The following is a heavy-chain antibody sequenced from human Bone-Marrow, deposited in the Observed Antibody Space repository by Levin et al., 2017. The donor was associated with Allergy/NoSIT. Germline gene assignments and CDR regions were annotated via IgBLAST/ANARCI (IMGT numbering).Heavy chain of an antibody. J-gene: IGHJ4*02. CDR3: ARDAYSYANY. D-gene: IGHD3-16*01. CDR1: GLSFSSYW. Sequence: GGSLRLSCVVSGLSFSSYWMSWVRQAPGKGLEWVANIKKDGSETHYVDSVKGRFTISRDNAKNSLYLQMNSLRAEDTAVYDCARDAYSYANYWGQGTLVTVSA. CDR2: IKKDGSET. V-gene: IGHV3-7*04.